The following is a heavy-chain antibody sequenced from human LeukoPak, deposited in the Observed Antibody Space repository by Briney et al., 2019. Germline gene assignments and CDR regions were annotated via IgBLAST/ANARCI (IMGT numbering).Heavy chain of an antibody. V-gene: IGHV3-11*01. D-gene: IGHD2-15*01. CDR1: GGSFSGYY. CDR3: ARKCSGGSCSSRAFDI. J-gene: IGHJ3*02. CDR2: ISSGGITK. Sequence: LSLTCAVYGGSFSGYYWSWIRQAPGKGLEWVSYISSGGITKYYADSVKGRFTISRDNTKNSLYLQMNSLRAEDTAVYYCARKCSGGSCSSRAFDIWGQGTMVTVSS.